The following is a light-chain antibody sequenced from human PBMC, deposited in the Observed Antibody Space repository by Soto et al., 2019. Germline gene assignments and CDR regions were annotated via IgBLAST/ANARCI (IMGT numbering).Light chain of an antibody. V-gene: IGKV1-5*03. CDR3: QHYNSYSEA. Sequence: IQMTPSPSTLSGSVGDRVTITCRASQTISSLLAWYQQKPGKAPKLLIYKASTLKSGVPSRFSGSGSGTEFTLTISSLQPDDFATYYCQHYNSYSEAFGQGTKVDIK. CDR2: KAS. CDR1: QTISSL. J-gene: IGKJ1*01.